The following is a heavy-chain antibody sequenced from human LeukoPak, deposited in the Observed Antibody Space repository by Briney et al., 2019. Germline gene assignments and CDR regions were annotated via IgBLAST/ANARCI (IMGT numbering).Heavy chain of an antibody. CDR1: GGSIRSFY. J-gene: IGHJ3*02. D-gene: IGHD1-14*01. CDR3: ARDNPPEAFDI. V-gene: IGHV4-59*13. CDR2: MYYGWSP. Sequence: SETLSLTCTVSGGSIRSFYWSWIRQPPGKGLEWIGYMYYGWSPNYKPSLKSRVLTSLDPSKNQFSLKLSSVTAADTAVYYCARDNPPEAFDIWGQGIRVTVSS.